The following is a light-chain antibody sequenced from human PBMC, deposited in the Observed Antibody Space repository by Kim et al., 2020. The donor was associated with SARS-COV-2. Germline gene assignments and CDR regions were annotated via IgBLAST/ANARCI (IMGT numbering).Light chain of an antibody. Sequence: ASVGDRVTITCRASQFISNYLYWYQQKPGKAPILLIYAASTLQRGVPSRFIGSGSGTDFTLTISSLQPEDFATYYCQQNYGTPLTFGRGTKVDIK. CDR2: AAS. CDR1: QFISNY. J-gene: IGKJ4*01. CDR3: QQNYGTPLT. V-gene: IGKV1-39*01.